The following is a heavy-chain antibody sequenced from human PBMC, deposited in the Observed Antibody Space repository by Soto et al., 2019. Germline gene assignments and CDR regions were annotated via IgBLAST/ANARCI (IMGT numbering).Heavy chain of an antibody. CDR3: ARHYEYSSSRGYYYYGMDV. CDR2: IYPGDSDT. J-gene: IGHJ6*02. Sequence: GESLKISCKGSGYSFTSYWIGWVRQMPGKGLEWMGIIYPGDSDTRYSPSFQGQVTISADKSISTAYLQWSSLKASDTAMYYCARHYEYSSSRGYYYYGMDVWGQGTTVTVSS. V-gene: IGHV5-51*01. D-gene: IGHD6-6*01. CDR1: GYSFTSYW.